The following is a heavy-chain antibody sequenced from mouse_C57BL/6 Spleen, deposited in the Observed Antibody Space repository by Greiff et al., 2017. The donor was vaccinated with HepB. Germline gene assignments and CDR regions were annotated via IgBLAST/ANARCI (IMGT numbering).Heavy chain of an antibody. CDR1: GFTFSSYA. CDR2: ISDGGSYT. Sequence: EVQGVESGGGLVKPGGSLKLSCAASGFTFSSYAMSWVRQTPEKRLEWVATISDGGSYTYYPDNVKGRFTISRDNAKNNLYLQMSHLKSEDTAMYYCARDSPKLLRSHFDYWGQGTTLTVSS. CDR3: ARDSPKLLRSHFDY. D-gene: IGHD1-1*01. J-gene: IGHJ2*01. V-gene: IGHV5-4*01.